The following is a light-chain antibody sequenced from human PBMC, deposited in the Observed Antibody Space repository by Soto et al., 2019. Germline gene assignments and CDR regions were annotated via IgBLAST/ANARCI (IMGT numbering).Light chain of an antibody. CDR3: QRYGTSPPWT. J-gene: IGKJ1*01. V-gene: IGKV3-20*01. Sequence: EIVLTQSPGTLSLSPGERATLSCRASQSVSSSFLAWFQQKPGQAPRLLIYGASNRISGIPDRFSGRGSGTDFTLTISRLEPEDFAVYYCQRYGTSPPWTFGQGTKVEIK. CDR1: QSVSSSF. CDR2: GAS.